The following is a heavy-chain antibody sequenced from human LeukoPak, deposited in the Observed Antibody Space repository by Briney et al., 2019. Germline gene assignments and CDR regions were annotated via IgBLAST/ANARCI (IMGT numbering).Heavy chain of an antibody. CDR1: GGSISSGDYY. CDR3: GRGKAYRNWGMDV. V-gene: IGHV4-30-4*03. CDR2: IYYSGST. J-gene: IGHJ6*02. D-gene: IGHD1-1*01. Sequence: SQTLSLTCTVSGGSISSGDYYWSWIRQPPGKGLEWIGYIYYSGSTYYNPSLKSRVTISVDTSKNQFSLKLSSVTAADTAVYYWGRGKAYRNWGMDVWGQGTRVTVSS.